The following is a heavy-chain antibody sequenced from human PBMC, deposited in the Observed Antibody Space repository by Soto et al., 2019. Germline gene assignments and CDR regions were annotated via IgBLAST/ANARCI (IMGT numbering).Heavy chain of an antibody. J-gene: IGHJ6*02. CDR2: ISDSGSTM. Sequence: PGGSLRLSPGSSGFTFSDHYISWVRQAPGKGLEWVSHISDSGSTMYYADSVKGRFTISRDNAKKSLYLQMTSLRAEDTAVYYCARDRQPSSYIGLDVWGQGTTVTVSS. D-gene: IGHD1-1*01. CDR1: GFTFSDHY. V-gene: IGHV3-11*01. CDR3: ARDRQPSSYIGLDV.